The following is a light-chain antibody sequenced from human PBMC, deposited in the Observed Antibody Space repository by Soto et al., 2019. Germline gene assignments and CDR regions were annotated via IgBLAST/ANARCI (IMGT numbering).Light chain of an antibody. CDR3: QQSYSTPHT. CDR1: QSIISY. Sequence: DIQMTQSPSSLSASVGDRVTITCRASQSIISYLNWYQQKPGEAPKLLIYAASSLQSGVPSRFSGSGSGTDVTLTINSLQPEDFATYHCQQSYSTPHTFGQGTKLEIK. CDR2: AAS. V-gene: IGKV1-39*01. J-gene: IGKJ2*01.